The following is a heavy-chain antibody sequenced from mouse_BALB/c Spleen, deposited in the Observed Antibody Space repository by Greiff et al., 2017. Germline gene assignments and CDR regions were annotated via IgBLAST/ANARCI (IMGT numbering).Heavy chain of an antibody. V-gene: IGHV3-2*02. CDR2: ISYSGST. CDR1: GYSITSDYA. CDR3: AREEPYYYGSSPYAMDY. D-gene: IGHD1-1*01. J-gene: IGHJ4*01. Sequence: EVKLMESGPGLVKPSQSLSLTCTVTGYSITSDYAWNWIRQFPGNKLEWMGYISYSGSTSYNPSLKSRISITRDTSKNQFFLQLNSVTTEDTATYYCAREEPYYYGSSPYAMDYWGQGTSVTVSS.